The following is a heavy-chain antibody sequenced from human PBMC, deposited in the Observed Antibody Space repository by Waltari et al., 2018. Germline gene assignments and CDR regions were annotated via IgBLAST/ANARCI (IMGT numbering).Heavy chain of an antibody. V-gene: IGHV3-53*05. J-gene: IGHJ4*02. CDR3: AKDWDSSSWYLDY. CDR1: GFTVSSNY. CDR2: IYSGGST. D-gene: IGHD6-13*01. Sequence: EVQLVETGGGLIQPGGSLRLSCAASGFTVSSNYMSWVRQAPGKGLEWVSVIYSGGSTYYADAVKGRFTISRDNSKNTLYLQMNSLRAEDTAVYYCAKDWDSSSWYLDYWGQGTLVTVSS.